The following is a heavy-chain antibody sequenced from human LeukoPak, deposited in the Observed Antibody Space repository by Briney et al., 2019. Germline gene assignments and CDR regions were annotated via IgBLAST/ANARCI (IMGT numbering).Heavy chain of an antibody. D-gene: IGHD3-22*01. CDR1: GYSFTDYY. CDR2: VNHKSGAP. CDR3: ARDLTYYYDSSGYYDDDY. V-gene: IGHV1-2*02. Sequence: ASVKVSCKASGYSFTDYYIHWVRQAPGQGLEWMGWVNHKSGAPKVAQKFQGRVTMTLDTSITTAYMELSSLRSEDTAVYYCARDLTYYYDSSGYYDDDYWGQGTLVTVSS. J-gene: IGHJ4*02.